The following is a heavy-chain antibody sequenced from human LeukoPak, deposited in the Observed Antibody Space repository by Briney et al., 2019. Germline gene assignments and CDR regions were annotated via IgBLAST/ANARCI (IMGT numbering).Heavy chain of an antibody. CDR1: GGSISSDDYY. V-gene: IGHV4-30-4*01. J-gene: IGHJ4*02. CDR2: IYYSGTT. Sequence: SQTLSLTCTVSGGSISSDDYYWSWIRQPPGKGLEWIGYIYYSGTTYNNPSLKSRVTISVDTSKNQFSLKLSSVTAADTAVYYCARVESMGDYFDSWGQGTLVTVSS. CDR3: ARVESMGDYFDS. D-gene: IGHD3-16*01.